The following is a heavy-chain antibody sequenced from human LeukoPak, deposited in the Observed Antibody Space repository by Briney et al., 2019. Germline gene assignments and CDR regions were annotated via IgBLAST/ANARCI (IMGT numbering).Heavy chain of an antibody. V-gene: IGHV1-46*01. D-gene: IGHD3-10*01. CDR3: ARLKYGSGSYNY. CDR2: INPSGGTT. Sequence: ASVKVSCKTSGYSFTDYYLHWVRQAPGQGLEWMGLINPSGGTTTYAQKFLGRVTMTRDTSTSTVYMDLSSLRSDDTAVYYCARLKYGSGSYNYWGQGTLVTVSS. J-gene: IGHJ4*02. CDR1: GYSFTDYY.